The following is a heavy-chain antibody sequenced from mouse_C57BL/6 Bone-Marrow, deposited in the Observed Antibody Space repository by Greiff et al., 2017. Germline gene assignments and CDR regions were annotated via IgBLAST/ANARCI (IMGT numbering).Heavy chain of an antibody. CDR2: ISDGGSYT. D-gene: IGHD2-4*01. J-gene: IGHJ2*01. CDR3: ADYDYEDY. Sequence: EVQGVESGGGLVKPGGSLKLSCAASGFTFSSYAMSWVRQTPEKRLEWVATISDGGSYTYYPDNVKGRFTISRDNAKNNLYLQMSHLKSEDTAMYYCADYDYEDYWGQGTTLTVSS. V-gene: IGHV5-4*01. CDR1: GFTFSSYA.